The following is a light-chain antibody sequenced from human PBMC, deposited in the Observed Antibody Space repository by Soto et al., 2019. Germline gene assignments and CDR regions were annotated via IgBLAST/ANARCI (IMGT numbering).Light chain of an antibody. V-gene: IGKV1-5*01. J-gene: IGKJ1*01. CDR3: QHYDQYPGT. Sequence: GDRVTITCRSSQTITNWLAWYQQKPGKAPKLVIYDATILESGAPSRFSGSGSGTEFTLTISGLQPDDLATYYCQHYDQYPGTFGQGTKVDIK. CDR1: QTITNW. CDR2: DAT.